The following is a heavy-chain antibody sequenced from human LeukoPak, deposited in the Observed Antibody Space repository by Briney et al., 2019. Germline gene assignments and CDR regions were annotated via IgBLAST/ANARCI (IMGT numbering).Heavy chain of an antibody. Sequence: PRGSLRLSCVASGLTFTNSAMSWVRQAPGKGLEWVSSISATGRTTYYADSVKGRFTISRDSSKNTLYLQMNSLRAEDTAVYYCAKDREYLNWFDPWGQGTLVTVSS. CDR2: ISATGRTT. V-gene: IGHV3-23*01. D-gene: IGHD2/OR15-2a*01. J-gene: IGHJ5*02. CDR1: GLTFTNSA. CDR3: AKDREYLNWFDP.